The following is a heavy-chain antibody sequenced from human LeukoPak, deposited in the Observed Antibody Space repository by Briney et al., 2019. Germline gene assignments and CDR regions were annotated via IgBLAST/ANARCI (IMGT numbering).Heavy chain of an antibody. CDR2: ISSSSSTI. V-gene: IGHV3-48*04. J-gene: IGHJ5*02. CDR3: ARDLDIGDHHTYNWFDP. CDR1: GFTFSSYS. Sequence: PGGSLRLSCAASGFTFSSYSMNWVRQAPGKGLEWVSYISSSSSTIYYADSVKGRFTISRDNAKNSLYLQMNSLRAEDTAVYYCARDLDIGDHHTYNWFDPWGQGTLVTVSS. D-gene: IGHD5-12*01.